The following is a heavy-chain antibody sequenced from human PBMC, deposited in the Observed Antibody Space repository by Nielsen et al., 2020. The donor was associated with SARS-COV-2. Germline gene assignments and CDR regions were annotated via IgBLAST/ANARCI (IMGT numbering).Heavy chain of an antibody. CDR2: ISSSSSYI. V-gene: IGHV3-21*01. CDR3: ARTQSSGPFDY. Sequence: GVLKISCAASGFTFSSYSMNWVRQAPGKGLEWVSSISSSSSYIYYADSVKGRFTISRDNAKNSLYLQMNSLRAEDTAVYYCARTQSSGPFDYWGQGTLVTVSS. D-gene: IGHD3-22*01. CDR1: GFTFSSYS. J-gene: IGHJ4*02.